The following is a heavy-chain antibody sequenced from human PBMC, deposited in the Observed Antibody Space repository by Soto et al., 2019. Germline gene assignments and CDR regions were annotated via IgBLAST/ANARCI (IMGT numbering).Heavy chain of an antibody. J-gene: IGHJ5*02. V-gene: IGHV4-59*06. Sequence: SETLSLTCVVSSGSVTSYHWSWIRQPPGRGLEWMGYIYYTGKTYYNPSLESRLTMSVDRSKNQFSLRLTSVTAADTAVYFCGRDLTSNANCIDPWGQGTLVTVSS. CDR1: SGSVTSYH. CDR3: GRDLTSNANCIDP. CDR2: IYYTGKT. D-gene: IGHD2-2*01.